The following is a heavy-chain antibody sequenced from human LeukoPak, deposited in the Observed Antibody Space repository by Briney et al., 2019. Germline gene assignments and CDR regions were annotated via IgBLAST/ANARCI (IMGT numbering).Heavy chain of an antibody. CDR2: MSSDGRSG. Sequence: PGGSLRLSCAASGFTFSTYAMHWVRQAPGKGLEWVAAMSSDGRSGYYADSVKGRFTISRDNSKDTVYLQMNSLRAEDTAVFYCARDLDYWGQGTLVTVSS. J-gene: IGHJ4*02. CDR1: GFTFSTYA. CDR3: ARDLDY. V-gene: IGHV3-30-3*01.